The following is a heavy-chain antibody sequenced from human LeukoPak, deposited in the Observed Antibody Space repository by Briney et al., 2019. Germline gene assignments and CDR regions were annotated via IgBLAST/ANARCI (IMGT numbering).Heavy chain of an antibody. CDR1: GFTFSSYA. V-gene: IGHV3-48*03. D-gene: IGHD2-15*01. J-gene: IGHJ4*02. CDR3: ARDRRYSEYYFDY. Sequence: GGSLRLSCAASGFTFSSYAMNWVRQAPGKGLEWVSYISSSGSTIYYADSVKGRFTISRDNAKNSLYLQMNSLRAEDTAVYYCARDRRYSEYYFDYWGQGTPVTVSS. CDR2: ISSSGSTI.